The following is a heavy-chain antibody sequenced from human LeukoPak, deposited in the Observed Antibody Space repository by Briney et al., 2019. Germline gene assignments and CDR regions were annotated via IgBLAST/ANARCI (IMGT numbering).Heavy chain of an antibody. Sequence: GGSLRLSCAASGFTFSSYSMRWVRQAPGKGLECVAVISYDGSKKYYADSVKGRFTISRDNSKNTLYLQMNSLRAEDTAVYYCAKDIINEYYYGSGSHNPNYYMDVWGKGTTVTISS. V-gene: IGHV3-30*04. CDR1: GFTFSSYS. CDR3: AKDIINEYYYGSGSHNPNYYMDV. J-gene: IGHJ6*03. D-gene: IGHD3-10*01. CDR2: ISYDGSKK.